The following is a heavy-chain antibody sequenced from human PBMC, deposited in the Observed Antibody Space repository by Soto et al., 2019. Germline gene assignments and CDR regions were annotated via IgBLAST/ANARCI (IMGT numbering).Heavy chain of an antibody. CDR2: INAGNGNT. V-gene: IGHV1-3*01. J-gene: IGHJ4*02. Sequence: QVQLVQSGAEVKKPGASVKVSCKASGYTFTSYAMHWVRQAPGQRLEWMGWINAGNGNTKYSQKFQGRVTITRDTSASTAYMELSSLRSEDTAVYYCARDLGGSYAVDYWGQGTLVTVPS. CDR1: GYTFTSYA. CDR3: ARDLGGSYAVDY. D-gene: IGHD1-26*01.